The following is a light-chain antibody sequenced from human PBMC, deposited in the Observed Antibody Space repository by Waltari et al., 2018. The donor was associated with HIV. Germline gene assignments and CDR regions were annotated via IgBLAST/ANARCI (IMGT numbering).Light chain of an antibody. Sequence: QSALTQPASVSGSPGQSITISCTGTSSDISTYSFVSWYQKHPDKAPKLLIYDVDNRPSGVSRRFSGSKSGDTASLTISSIQADDEADYYCSSYTTTNTAVFGGGTKFTVL. V-gene: IGLV2-14*03. CDR1: SSDISTYSF. J-gene: IGLJ2*01. CDR3: SSYTTTNTAV. CDR2: DVD.